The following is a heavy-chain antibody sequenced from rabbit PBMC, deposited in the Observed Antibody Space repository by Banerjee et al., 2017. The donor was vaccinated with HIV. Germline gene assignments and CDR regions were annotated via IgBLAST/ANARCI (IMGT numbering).Heavy chain of an antibody. J-gene: IGHJ4*01. D-gene: IGHD2-1*01. Sequence: QSLEESGGGLVKPGASLTLTCTASGFSFSSTHDMCWVRQAPGKGLELIACIDTGNDGTYYASWAKGRFTISKTSSTTVTLQMTSLTVADTATYFCARDFAVYVDFAGANLWGPGTLVTVS. CDR3: ARDFAVYVDFAGANL. V-gene: IGHV1S40*01. CDR2: IDTGNDGT. CDR1: GFSFSSTHD.